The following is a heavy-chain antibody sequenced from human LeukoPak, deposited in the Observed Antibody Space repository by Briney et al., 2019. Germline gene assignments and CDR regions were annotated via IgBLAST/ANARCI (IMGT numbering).Heavy chain of an antibody. V-gene: IGHV3-23*01. J-gene: IGHJ3*02. CDR1: GLPLKTYA. CDR3: AKNLRGSYFYRDVFDK. CDR2: ICGCDNDILPT. D-gene: IGHD1-26*01. Sequence: GGPVRLSCAPWGLPLKTYAIHWLRQAPGRGLECVLAICGCDNDILPTYYADSVNGRFTISRENSKNTQYLQMNSLRGEDTAVYYCAKNLRGSYFYRDVFDKWGQGTKVTVSS.